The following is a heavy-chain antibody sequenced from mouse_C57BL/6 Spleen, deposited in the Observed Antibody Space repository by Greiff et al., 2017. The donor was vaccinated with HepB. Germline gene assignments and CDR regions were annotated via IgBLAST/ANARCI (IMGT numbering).Heavy chain of an antibody. J-gene: IGHJ4*01. CDR1: GFTFTDYY. V-gene: IGHV7-3*01. CDR3: ARYRETGTDYAMDY. D-gene: IGHD4-1*01. Sequence: DVMLVESGGGLVQPGGSLSLSCAASGFTFTDYYMSWVRQPPGKALEWLGFIRNKANGYTTEYSASVKGRFTISRDNSQSILYIQMNALRAEDSATYDFARYRETGTDYAMDYWGQGTSVTVSS. CDR2: IRNKANGYTT.